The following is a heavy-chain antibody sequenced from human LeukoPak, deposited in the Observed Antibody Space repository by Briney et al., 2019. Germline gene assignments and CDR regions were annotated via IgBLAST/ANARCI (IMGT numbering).Heavy chain of an antibody. J-gene: IGHJ4*02. V-gene: IGHV3-11*01. D-gene: IGHD3-3*01. Sequence: PGGSLRLSCAASGFTFSDYYMSWIRQAPGKGLEWVSYISSSGSTIYYADSMKGRFTISRDNAKNSLYLQMNSLRAEDTAVYYCARDSYYDFWSGYYTGIGYWGQGTLVTVSS. CDR3: ARDSYYDFWSGYYTGIGY. CDR2: ISSSGSTI. CDR1: GFTFSDYY.